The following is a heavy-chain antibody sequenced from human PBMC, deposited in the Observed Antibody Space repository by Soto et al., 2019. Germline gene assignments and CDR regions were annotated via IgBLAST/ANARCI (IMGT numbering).Heavy chain of an antibody. J-gene: IGHJ6*03. CDR1: GGSISNYF. Sequence: QVQLQESGPGLVKSSETLSLTCRVSGGSISNYFWSWIRQPPGKGLEWIGYIFNSGSTIYSPSLKSRVTLTLDTSKNQFSQRLGSVTVADTAIYYCARGPETYYMDVWGKGTTVTVSS. CDR2: IFNSGST. CDR3: ARGPETYYMDV. V-gene: IGHV4-59*01.